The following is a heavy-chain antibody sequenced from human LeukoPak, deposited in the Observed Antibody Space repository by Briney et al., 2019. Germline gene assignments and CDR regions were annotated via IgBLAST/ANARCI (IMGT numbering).Heavy chain of an antibody. CDR1: GVSISSYY. J-gene: IGHJ4*02. Sequence: AGTLSLTCTASGVSISSYYWSWIRQPPGKGLEWVGYICCSGSTNYNPYLKTRVTISVDPSKNQFSLKLSSVTAADTAVYYCARDVGAARFDYWGQGTLVTVSS. V-gene: IGHV4-59*01. CDR3: ARDVGAARFDY. D-gene: IGHD6-6*01. CDR2: ICCSGST.